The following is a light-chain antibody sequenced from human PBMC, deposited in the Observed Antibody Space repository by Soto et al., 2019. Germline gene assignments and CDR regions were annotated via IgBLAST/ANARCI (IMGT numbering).Light chain of an antibody. J-gene: IGKJ1*01. CDR2: AAS. Sequence: DFQMTQSPSSLSASVGDRVTITCRASQGISNYLVWYQQKPGKVPKLLIYAASTLQSGVPSRLSGSGSGTDFTLTISSLQPEDVATYYCQNYNGAPWTFGQGTKVEIK. V-gene: IGKV1-27*01. CDR1: QGISNY. CDR3: QNYNGAPWT.